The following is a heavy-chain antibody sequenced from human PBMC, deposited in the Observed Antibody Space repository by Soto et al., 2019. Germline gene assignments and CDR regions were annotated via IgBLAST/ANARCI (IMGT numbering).Heavy chain of an antibody. V-gene: IGHV4-31*11. CDR1: GGSIISASYS. D-gene: IGHD6-6*01. CDR3: AREDAARIERWFDA. CDR2: IYSSGIT. J-gene: IGHJ5*01. Sequence: QVQLQESGPRLVKHSQTLSLSCAVSGGSIISASYSWNWIRQSPGRVREWIGHIYSSGITYYNPSLKSRVSISVDPSNNQVSLQLTAVTVADTAVYFCAREDAARIERWFDAWCHGIMGTVSS.